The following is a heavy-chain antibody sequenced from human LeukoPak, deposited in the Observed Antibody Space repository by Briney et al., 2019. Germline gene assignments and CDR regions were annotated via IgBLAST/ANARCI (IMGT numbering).Heavy chain of an antibody. CDR1: EFTFSSYG. CDR3: AKLASGGSGSFDI. J-gene: IGHJ3*02. CDR2: ILYDGSNE. D-gene: IGHD3-10*01. V-gene: IGHV3-30*18. Sequence: GRSLRLSCAASEFTFSSYGMHWVRQAPDKGLEWVAVILYDGSNEYYADSVKGRFTISRDNSKNTLYLQMNSLRAEDTAVYYCAKLASGGSGSFDIWGQGTMVIVSS.